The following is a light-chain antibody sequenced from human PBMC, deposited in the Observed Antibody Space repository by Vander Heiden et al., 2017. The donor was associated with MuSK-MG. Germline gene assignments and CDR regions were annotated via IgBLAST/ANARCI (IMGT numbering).Light chain of an antibody. Sequence: DIPMSQSPSTLSASVGDRVTITCRASQSISSWLAWYQQKPGKAPKLLIYKASSLESEVPSRFSGSGGGTEFALTNSSRQAEGVASYYCQHNKNYCPWTFGQGTKVXIK. J-gene: IGKJ1*01. CDR3: QHNKNYCPWT. V-gene: IGKV1-5*03. CDR1: QSISSW. CDR2: KAS.